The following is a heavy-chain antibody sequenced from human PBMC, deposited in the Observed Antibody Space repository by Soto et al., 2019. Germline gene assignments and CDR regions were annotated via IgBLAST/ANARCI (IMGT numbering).Heavy chain of an antibody. Sequence: QVQLVQSGAEVKKPGSSVKVSGKASGGTFSRYSITWVRQAPGHGLEWIGRIIPIFGIPTYAQKFQGRVTFTADESTSTAYMELSSLRSDDTAVYYCAREDRDRETGLVPAAIDGMDVWGQGTTVTVSS. D-gene: IGHD2-2*01. CDR2: IIPIFGIP. CDR1: GGTFSRYS. V-gene: IGHV1-69*08. CDR3: AREDRDRETGLVPAAIDGMDV. J-gene: IGHJ6*02.